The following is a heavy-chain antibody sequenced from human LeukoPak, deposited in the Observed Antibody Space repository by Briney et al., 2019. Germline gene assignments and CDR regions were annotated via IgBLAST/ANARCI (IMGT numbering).Heavy chain of an antibody. D-gene: IGHD3-10*01. Sequence: SETLSLTCTVSGGSISSYYWSRIRQPPGKGLEWIGYIYYTRSTHYNPSLKSRVTISVDTSKNQFPLKLSSVTAADTAVYYCARVGTYGSGSYLSWLDYWGQGTLVTVSS. CDR3: ARVGTYGSGSYLSWLDY. J-gene: IGHJ4*02. V-gene: IGHV4-59*01. CDR2: IYYTRST. CDR1: GGSISSYY.